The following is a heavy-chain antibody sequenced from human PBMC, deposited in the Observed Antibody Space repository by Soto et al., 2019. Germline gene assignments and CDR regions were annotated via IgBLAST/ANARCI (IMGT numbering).Heavy chain of an antibody. D-gene: IGHD2-2*02. V-gene: IGHV1-18*01. J-gene: IGHJ6*02. CDR1: GYTFTSYG. Sequence: ASVKVSCKASGYTFTSYGISWVRQAPGQGLEWMGWISAYNGNTNYAQKLQGRVTMTTDTSTSTAYMELRSLRSDDTAVYYCARYVVPAAIWCYYYGMDVWGQGTTVTAP. CDR3: ARYVVPAAIWCYYYGMDV. CDR2: ISAYNGNT.